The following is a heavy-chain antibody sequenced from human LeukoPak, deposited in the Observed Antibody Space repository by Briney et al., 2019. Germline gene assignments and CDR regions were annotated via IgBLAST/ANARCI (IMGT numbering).Heavy chain of an antibody. Sequence: SETLSLTCTVSGGSISSSSYYWGWIRQPPGKGLEWIGNIYNSGSTNYNPSLKSRVTILGDTSKNQLSLKMSSVTAADTAVYYCARILIRGFGAFDIWGQGTMVTVSS. CDR2: IYNSGST. V-gene: IGHV4-61*05. CDR3: ARILIRGFGAFDI. D-gene: IGHD3-16*01. CDR1: GGSISSSSYY. J-gene: IGHJ3*02.